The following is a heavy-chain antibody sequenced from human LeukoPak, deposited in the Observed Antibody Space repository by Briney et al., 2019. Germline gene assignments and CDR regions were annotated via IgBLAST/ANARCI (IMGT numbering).Heavy chain of an antibody. CDR1: GFTFSSYA. Sequence: PGGSLRLSCAASGFTFSSYAMHWVRQAPGKGLEWVAVISYDGSNKYYADSVKGRFTISRDNSKNTLYLQMNSLRVEDTAVYYCARDMCQGRGGDCSAFDIWGQGTMATVSS. CDR2: ISYDGSNK. V-gene: IGHV3-30-3*01. D-gene: IGHD2-21*02. CDR3: ARDMCQGRGGDCSAFDI. J-gene: IGHJ3*02.